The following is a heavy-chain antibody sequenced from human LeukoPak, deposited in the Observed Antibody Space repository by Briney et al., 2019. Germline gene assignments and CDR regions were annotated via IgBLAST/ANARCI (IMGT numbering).Heavy chain of an antibody. CDR3: ARVRGRYNWFDP. Sequence: ASVKASCKASGYTFTGYYTHWVRQAPGQGLEWMGWINPNSGGTNYAQKFQGRVTMTRDTSISTAYMELSRLRSDDTAVYYCARVRGRYNWFDPWGQGTLVTVSS. D-gene: IGHD3-10*01. CDR1: GYTFTGYY. J-gene: IGHJ5*02. V-gene: IGHV1-2*02. CDR2: INPNSGGT.